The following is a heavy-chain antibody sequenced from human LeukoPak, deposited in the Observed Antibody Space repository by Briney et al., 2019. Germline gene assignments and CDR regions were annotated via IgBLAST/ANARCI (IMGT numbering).Heavy chain of an antibody. D-gene: IGHD3-22*01. Sequence: SETLSLTCTVSGYSISSGYYWSWIRQPPGKGLEWIGYIYYSGTTNYNPSLKNRVTISIDTSKKQFSLKLSSVTAADTAVYYCAGGITMIVLDYWGQGTLVTVSS. CDR2: IYYSGTT. CDR1: GYSISSGYY. J-gene: IGHJ4*02. CDR3: AGGITMIVLDY. V-gene: IGHV4-61*01.